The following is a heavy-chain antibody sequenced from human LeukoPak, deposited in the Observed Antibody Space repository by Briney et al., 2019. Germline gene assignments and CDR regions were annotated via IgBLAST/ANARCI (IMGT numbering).Heavy chain of an antibody. V-gene: IGHV3-21*06. CDR1: GFTFSTYT. CDR3: ARDNSGWSRDY. J-gene: IGHJ4*02. Sequence: GGSLRLSCAASGFTFSTYTMYWVRHPPGKRLEWVSIIGSSGGGIYYADAVQGRFTISRDNAKNSLYLQMNSLRAEDTAIYYCARDNSGWSRDYWGQGTLVTVSS. CDR2: IGSSGGGI. D-gene: IGHD6-19*01.